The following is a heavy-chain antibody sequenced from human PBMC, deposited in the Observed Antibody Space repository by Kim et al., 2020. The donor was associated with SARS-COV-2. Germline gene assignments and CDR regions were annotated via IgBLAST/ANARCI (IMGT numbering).Heavy chain of an antibody. J-gene: IGHJ4*02. Sequence: GGSLRLSCVASISPFSSYVMAWVRQAPGKGLEWVSSISERGTSTYYAEAVKGRFTVSRDNSKNTVSLQMDSLRADDTALYYCAKRTGGSGSYTDWGLGT. CDR1: ISPFSSYV. CDR2: ISERGTST. CDR3: AKRTGGSGSYTD. V-gene: IGHV3-23*01. D-gene: IGHD3-10*01.